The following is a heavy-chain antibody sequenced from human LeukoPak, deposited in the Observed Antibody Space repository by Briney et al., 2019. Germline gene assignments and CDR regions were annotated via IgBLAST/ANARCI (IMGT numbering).Heavy chain of an antibody. Sequence: SETLSLTCAVYGGSFSGYYWSWIRQPPGKGLEWIGEINHSGSTNYNPSLKSRVTISVDTSKNQFSLKLSSVTAADTAVYYCAGVRGGGYDYWGQGTLVTVSS. D-gene: IGHD1-26*01. CDR3: AGVRGGGYDY. J-gene: IGHJ4*02. CDR1: GGSFSGYY. V-gene: IGHV4-34*01. CDR2: INHSGST.